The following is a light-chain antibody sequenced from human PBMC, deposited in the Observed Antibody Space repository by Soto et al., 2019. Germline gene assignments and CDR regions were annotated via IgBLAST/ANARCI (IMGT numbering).Light chain of an antibody. J-gene: IGLJ2*01. CDR3: CSYAGSYTFDVV. CDR1: NSDVGGYNY. CDR2: DVT. Sequence: QSALTQPRSVSGSPGQSVTISCTGTNSDVGGYNYVSWYQQHPGKAPKLMISDVTKRPSGVPDRFSGSKSGNTASLTISGLQAEDEADYYCCSYAGSYTFDVVFGGGTKLTVL. V-gene: IGLV2-11*01.